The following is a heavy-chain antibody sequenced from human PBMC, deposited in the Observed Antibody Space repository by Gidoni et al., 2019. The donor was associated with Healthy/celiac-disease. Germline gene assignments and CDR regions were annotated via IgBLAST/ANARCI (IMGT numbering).Heavy chain of an antibody. CDR2: IGTAGDT. V-gene: IGHV3-13*01. Sequence: EVQLVESGGGLVQPGGSLRTACAASGFTFSSYDMHWVRQATGKGLEWVSAIGTAGDTYYPGSVKGRFTISRENAKNSLYLQMNSLRAGDTAVYYCARGQQLTPKYYYYGMDVWGQGTMVTVSS. CDR1: GFTFSSYD. CDR3: ARGQQLTPKYYYYGMDV. J-gene: IGHJ6*02. D-gene: IGHD6-13*01.